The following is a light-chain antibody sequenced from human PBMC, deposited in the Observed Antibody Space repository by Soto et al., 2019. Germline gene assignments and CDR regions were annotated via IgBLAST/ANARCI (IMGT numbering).Light chain of an antibody. CDR2: EVN. Sequence: QSALTQPPSASGSPGQSVTISCTGTSSDVGGYNSVSWYQQHPGKAPKLMIYEVNKRPSGVPDRFSASKSDSTASLTVSGLQAEDEAHYYCSSYAGSKNVVFGGGTQLTVL. J-gene: IGLJ2*01. CDR3: SSYAGSKNVV. V-gene: IGLV2-8*01. CDR1: SSDVGGYNS.